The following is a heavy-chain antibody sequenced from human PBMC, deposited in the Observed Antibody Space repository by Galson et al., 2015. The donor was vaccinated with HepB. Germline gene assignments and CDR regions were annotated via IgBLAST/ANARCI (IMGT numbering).Heavy chain of an antibody. CDR1: GFTFSSYA. V-gene: IGHV3-23*01. J-gene: IGHJ4*02. CDR2: ISGSGGGT. Sequence: RLSCAASGFTFSSYAMSWVRQAPGKGLEWLSAISGSGGGTYYADSVKGRFTISRDNSKNTLYLQMNTLRAEDTAVYYCARTYYDFWSGYSPDYWGQGTLVTVSS. D-gene: IGHD3-3*01. CDR3: ARTYYDFWSGYSPDY.